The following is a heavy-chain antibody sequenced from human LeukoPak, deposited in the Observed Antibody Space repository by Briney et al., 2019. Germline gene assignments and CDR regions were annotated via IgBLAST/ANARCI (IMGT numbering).Heavy chain of an antibody. CDR2: INPSGGST. V-gene: IGHV1-46*01. J-gene: IGHJ4*02. D-gene: IGHD3-22*01. Sequence: ASVKVSCKASGYSFTSYYMHWVRQAPGQGLEWMGIINPSGGSTSFAQKLQGRVTMTTDTSTSTAYMELRSLRSDDTAVYYCARDLQSHYYDSSGYPAVYWGQGTLVTVSS. CDR3: ARDLQSHYYDSSGYPAVY. CDR1: GYSFTSYY.